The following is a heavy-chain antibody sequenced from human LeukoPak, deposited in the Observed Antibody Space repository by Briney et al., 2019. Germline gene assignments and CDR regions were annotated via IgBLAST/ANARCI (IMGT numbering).Heavy chain of an antibody. CDR1: GFTFSSYS. CDR3: ARALGSGSYHPYYGMDV. J-gene: IGHJ6*02. V-gene: IGHV3-48*04. D-gene: IGHD1-26*01. CDR2: ISSSSSTI. Sequence: GGSLRLSCAASGFTFSSYSMNWVRQAPGKGLEWVSYISSSSSTIYYADSVKGRFTISRDNAKNSLYLQMNSLRAEDTAVYYCARALGSGSYHPYYGMDVWGQGTTVTVSS.